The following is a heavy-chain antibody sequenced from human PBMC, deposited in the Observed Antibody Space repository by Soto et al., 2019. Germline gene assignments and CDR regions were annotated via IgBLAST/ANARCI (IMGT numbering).Heavy chain of an antibody. CDR2: IYYSGST. Sequence: SETLSLTGPVTGCSISSGDYYWSWIRQPPGKGLEWIGYIYYSGSTYYNPSLKSRVTISVDTSKNQFSLKLSSVTAADTAVYYCAREREDSSGYGYWFDPWGQGTLVTVSS. CDR1: GCSISSGDYY. D-gene: IGHD3-22*01. J-gene: IGHJ5*02. CDR3: AREREDSSGYGYWFDP. V-gene: IGHV4-30-4*01.